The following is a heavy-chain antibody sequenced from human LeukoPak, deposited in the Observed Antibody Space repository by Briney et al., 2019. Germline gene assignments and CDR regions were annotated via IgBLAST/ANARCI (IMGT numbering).Heavy chain of an antibody. J-gene: IGHJ4*02. CDR3: ATAGNYRFDY. CDR2: ISSSSTSI. V-gene: IGHV3-48*01. D-gene: IGHD1-7*01. Sequence: GGSLRLSCVASGFTFSGYSMNWVRQAPGQGLEWVSYISSSSTSINYADSVKGRFTISRDNTKNTLYLQMNSLRAEDTAVYYCATAGNYRFDYWGQGTLVTVSS. CDR1: GFTFSGYS.